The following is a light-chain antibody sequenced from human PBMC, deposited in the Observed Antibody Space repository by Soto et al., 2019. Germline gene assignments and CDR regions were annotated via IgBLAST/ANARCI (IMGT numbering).Light chain of an antibody. CDR2: GLF. J-gene: IGKJ1*01. V-gene: IGKV3-15*01. CDR1: QSVSSN. CDR3: KQYNNWPRT. Sequence: EIVITPSPATLSVSPGERVPLSGRASQSVSSNLAWYQQKPGQAPRLLIYGLFTRATGIPVTFSGCGSGTEFTLTISSMQSEDLAVYDCKQYNNWPRTVGLGTKGEIK.